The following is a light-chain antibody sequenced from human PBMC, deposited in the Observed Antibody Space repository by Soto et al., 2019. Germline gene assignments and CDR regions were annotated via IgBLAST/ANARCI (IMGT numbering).Light chain of an antibody. CDR2: GTS. V-gene: IGKV3-20*01. CDR1: QSVRSSH. Sequence: EIVLTQSPGTLSLSPGERATLSCRASQSVRSSHLAWYQQMPGQAPRLPIYGTSNRATGIPDRFSGSGSGTDFTLTISRLEPEDFAVYYCQQYSSSPLTFGGGTKVDIK. J-gene: IGKJ4*01. CDR3: QQYSSSPLT.